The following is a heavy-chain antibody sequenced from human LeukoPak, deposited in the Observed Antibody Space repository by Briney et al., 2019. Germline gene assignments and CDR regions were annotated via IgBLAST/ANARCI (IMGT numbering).Heavy chain of an antibody. CDR3: ARRRTTTVYGRENWFDP. D-gene: IGHD4-11*01. Sequence: PSETLSLTCTVSGGSISSSSYYWSWIRQPAGRGLEWIGRIYTSGSTNYNPSLKSRVTISVDTSKNQFSLKLSSVTAADTAVYYCARRRTTTVYGRENWFDPWGQGTLVTVSS. V-gene: IGHV4-61*02. J-gene: IGHJ5*02. CDR2: IYTSGST. CDR1: GGSISSSSYY.